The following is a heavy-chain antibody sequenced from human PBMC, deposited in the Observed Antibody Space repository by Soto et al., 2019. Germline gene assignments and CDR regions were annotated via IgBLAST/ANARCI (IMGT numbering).Heavy chain of an antibody. CDR1: GASVTRDGNC. CDR2: IYHGGST. J-gene: IGHJ4*02. V-gene: IGHV4-30-2*01. Sequence: QVQLRESGSGLVKPSQTLSLTCSVSGASVTRDGNCWTWIRQPPGKGLEFVASIYHGGSTFYNPSLRSRVTISVDRSKNQFSLKLTSVTAADTAVYYCAREVDGYSQVDDWGQGTLVTVSS. D-gene: IGHD4-4*01. CDR3: AREVDGYSQVDD.